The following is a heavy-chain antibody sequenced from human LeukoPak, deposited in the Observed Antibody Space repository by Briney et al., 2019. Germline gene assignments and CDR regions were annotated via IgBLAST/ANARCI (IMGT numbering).Heavy chain of an antibody. V-gene: IGHV3-9*01. J-gene: IGHJ5*02. CDR3: AKDLLSEQWLTSYWFDP. CDR1: GFTFDDYA. CDR2: ISWNSGSI. Sequence: PGGSLRLSCAASGFTFDDYAMHWVRQAPGKGLEWVSGISWNSGSIGYADSVKGRFTISRDNSKNTLYLQMNSLRAEDTAVYYCAKDLLSEQWLTSYWFDPWGQGTLVTVSS. D-gene: IGHD6-19*01.